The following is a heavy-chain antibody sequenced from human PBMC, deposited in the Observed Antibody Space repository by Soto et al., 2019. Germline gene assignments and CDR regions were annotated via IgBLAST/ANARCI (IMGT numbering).Heavy chain of an antibody. CDR1: GGTFSTYT. V-gene: IGHV1-69*01. Sequence: QVQLVQSGAEVKKPGSSVKFSCKASGGTFSTYTINWVRQAPGQGLEWMGGIIPVFGAANYAQKFPGRVTITADESTSTAYMELSSLRSDDTAVYYCATVLEGADYWGQGTLVTVSS. J-gene: IGHJ4*02. CDR3: ATVLEGADY. CDR2: IIPVFGAA. D-gene: IGHD3-16*01.